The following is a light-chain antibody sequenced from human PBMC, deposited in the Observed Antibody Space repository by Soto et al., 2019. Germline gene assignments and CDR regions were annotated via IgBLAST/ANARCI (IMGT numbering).Light chain of an antibody. CDR2: GNT. CDR3: QSYDSSLSGWV. V-gene: IGLV1-40*01. CDR1: SSNIGAVYD. Sequence: SVLTQPPSVSGAPGQRVTISCTGSSSNIGAVYDVQWYQQLPRTAPKLLIYGNTNRPSGVPDRFSGSRSGTSASLAITGLQTEDEADYYCQSYDSSLSGWVFGGGTKLTVL. J-gene: IGLJ3*02.